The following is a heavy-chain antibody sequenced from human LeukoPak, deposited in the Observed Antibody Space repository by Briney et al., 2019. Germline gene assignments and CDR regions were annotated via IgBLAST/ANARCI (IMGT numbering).Heavy chain of an antibody. CDR3: AKDLVNYGDYDYYYYGVDV. D-gene: IGHD4-17*01. Sequence: PGGSLRLSCAASGFTFSNYGMHWVRQAPGKGLEWLAIMSYDGSDEYYADSVKGRFSIPRDNSRNTLYLQMNSLRDEDTAVYYCAKDLVNYGDYDYYYYGVDVWGQGTTVTVSS. CDR2: MSYDGSDE. J-gene: IGHJ6*02. V-gene: IGHV3-30*18. CDR1: GFTFSNYG.